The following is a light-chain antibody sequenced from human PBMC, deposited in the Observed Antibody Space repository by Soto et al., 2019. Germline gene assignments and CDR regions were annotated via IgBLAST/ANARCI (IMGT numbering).Light chain of an antibody. V-gene: IGLV2-14*03. CDR2: DVS. CDR3: NSYSSCPLAYV. Sequence: QSVLTQPASVSGSPGQSITISCTGTSSDVGGYNYVSWYQHHPGKAPKLMIYDVSSRPSGVSNRFSGSMSGNTASLTISGLQAEDDSDYFCNSYSSCPLAYVFGTGTKLTVL. CDR1: SSDVGGYNY. J-gene: IGLJ1*01.